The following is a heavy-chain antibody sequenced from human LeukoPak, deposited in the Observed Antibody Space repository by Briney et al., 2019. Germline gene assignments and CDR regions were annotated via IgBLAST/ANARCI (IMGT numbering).Heavy chain of an antibody. Sequence: GGSLRLSCAASGFTFGSFTMHWVRQAPGKGLEWVAIISYDGRNKHHVGFVRGRFTISRDNFKNTLYLQMNSLRPEDTAVYFCARAPGTTVIDISDWVFDYWGQGTLVTVSS. J-gene: IGHJ4*02. CDR3: ARAPGTTVIDISDWVFDY. CDR1: GFTFGSFT. V-gene: IGHV3-30*04. D-gene: IGHD4-17*01. CDR2: ISYDGRNK.